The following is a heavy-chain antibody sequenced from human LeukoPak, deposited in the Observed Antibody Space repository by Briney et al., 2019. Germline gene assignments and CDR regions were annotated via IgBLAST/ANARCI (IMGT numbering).Heavy chain of an antibody. D-gene: IGHD3-16*01. CDR3: AKDPPHVSWLFDY. Sequence: GGSLRLSCAASGFTVSSNYMSWVRQAPGKGLEWVSVICSGGSTYYADSVKGRFTISRDNSKNTLYLQMNSLRAEDTAVYYCAKDPPHVSWLFDYWGQGTLVTVSS. V-gene: IGHV3-53*01. CDR1: GFTVSSNY. CDR2: ICSGGST. J-gene: IGHJ4*02.